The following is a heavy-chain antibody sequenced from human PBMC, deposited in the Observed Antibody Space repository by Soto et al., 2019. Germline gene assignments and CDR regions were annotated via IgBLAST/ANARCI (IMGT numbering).Heavy chain of an antibody. D-gene: IGHD6-13*01. V-gene: IGHV3-30-3*01. J-gene: IGHJ2*01. Sequence: QVQLVESGGGVVQPGRSLRLSCAASGFTFSSYAMHWVRQAPGKGLEWVAVISYDGSNKYYADSVKGRFTISRDNSKNTLYLQMNSLRAEDTAMYYCARDSALAAAGPYWYFDLWGRGTLVTVSS. CDR1: GFTFSSYA. CDR3: ARDSALAAAGPYWYFDL. CDR2: ISYDGSNK.